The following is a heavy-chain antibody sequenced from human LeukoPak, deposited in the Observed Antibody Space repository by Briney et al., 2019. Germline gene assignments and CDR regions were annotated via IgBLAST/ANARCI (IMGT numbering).Heavy chain of an antibody. Sequence: SETLSLTCTVSGYSISSGYYWGWIRQPPGKGLEWIGSIYHSGSTYYNPSLKSRVTISVDTSKNQFSLKLSSVTAADTAVYYCARVPIVGATGGDYWGQGTLVTVSS. J-gene: IGHJ4*02. CDR1: GYSISSGYY. CDR3: ARVPIVGATGGDY. V-gene: IGHV4-38-2*02. CDR2: IYHSGST. D-gene: IGHD1-26*01.